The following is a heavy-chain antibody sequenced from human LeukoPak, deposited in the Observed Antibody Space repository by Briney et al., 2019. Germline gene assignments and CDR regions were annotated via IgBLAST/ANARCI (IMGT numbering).Heavy chain of an antibody. CDR3: ARNRGRYGSGRVHFAP. J-gene: IGHJ5*02. Sequence: SETLSLTCTVSGYSISNGYYWGWIRQPPGKGLEWIGSIYHSGSIYYNPSLKSRVTISVDTSKNQLSLKLSSVTAADTAVYYCARNRGRYGSGRVHFAPWARGTLVTVPS. CDR2: IYHSGSI. CDR1: GYSISNGYY. D-gene: IGHD3-10*01. V-gene: IGHV4-38-2*02.